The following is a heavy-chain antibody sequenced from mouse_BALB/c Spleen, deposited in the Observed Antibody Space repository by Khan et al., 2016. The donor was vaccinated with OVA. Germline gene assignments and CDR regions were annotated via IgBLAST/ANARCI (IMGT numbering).Heavy chain of an antibody. Sequence: EVELVESGGGLVQPGGSLRLSCATSGFTFTDYYMTWVRQPPGEALEWLGFIANKADCYRTEYSASVKGRFTFSRDTSQNILYLQMTTLRPEDSGTYYCARDQVGSYFDYWGQGTTLTVSS. J-gene: IGHJ2*01. V-gene: IGHV7-3*02. CDR3: ARDQVGSYFDY. D-gene: IGHD4-1*02. CDR1: GFTFTDYY. CDR2: IANKADCYRT.